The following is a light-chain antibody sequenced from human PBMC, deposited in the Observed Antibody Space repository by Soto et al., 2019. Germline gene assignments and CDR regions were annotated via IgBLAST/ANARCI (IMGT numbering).Light chain of an antibody. J-gene: IGLJ1*01. Sequence: QSVLTQPASVSGSPGQSITISCTGTSSDVGAYNYVSWYQHRPGRAPRLIIYEVTNRPSGVSNRFSGSKSGNTASLTISGLQAEDEADYYCSSYTSSSPYVFGTGTKLTVL. CDR3: SSYTSSSPYV. CDR2: EVT. CDR1: SSDVGAYNY. V-gene: IGLV2-14*01.